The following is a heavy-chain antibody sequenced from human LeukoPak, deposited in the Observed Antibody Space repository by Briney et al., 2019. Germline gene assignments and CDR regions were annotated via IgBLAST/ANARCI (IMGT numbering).Heavy chain of an antibody. CDR3: ARATSSYFYYMDV. D-gene: IGHD5-12*01. J-gene: IGHJ6*03. Sequence: TSETLSLTCTVSGAPISSYYWSWIRQPAGRGLEWIGRISSSGNTNNNPSLNGRLTMSVDTSKNQFSLNVSSVTAADTAVYYCARATSSYFYYMDVWGKGTTVTISS. CDR1: GAPISSYY. CDR2: ISSSGNT. V-gene: IGHV4-4*07.